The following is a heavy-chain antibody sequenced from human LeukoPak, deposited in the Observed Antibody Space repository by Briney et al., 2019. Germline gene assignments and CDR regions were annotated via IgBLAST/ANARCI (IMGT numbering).Heavy chain of an antibody. CDR2: ISAGGGST. Sequence: GGSLRLSCAASGFTFSSYAMSGVRQAPGKGLEWVSGISAGGGSTNYVDSVKGRFTISRDNSKNTLSLQMNSLRAEDTAVYYCEKGMATAGRVVDYWGQGTLVTVSS. CDR3: EKGMATAGRVVDY. J-gene: IGHJ4*02. V-gene: IGHV3-23*01. CDR1: GFTFSSYA. D-gene: IGHD5-24*01.